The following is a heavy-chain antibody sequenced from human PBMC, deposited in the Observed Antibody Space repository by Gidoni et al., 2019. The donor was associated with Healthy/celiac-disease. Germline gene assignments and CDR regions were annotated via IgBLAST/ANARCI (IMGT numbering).Heavy chain of an antibody. D-gene: IGHD3-3*01. V-gene: IGHV4-34*01. Sequence: QVQLQQWGAGLLKPSETLSLTCAVYGGSFSGYYWSWIRQPPGKGLEWIGEINHSGSTNYNPSLKSRVTISVDTSKNQFSLKLSSVTAADTAVYYCARGTGPGLRFLEWLLLRWFDPWGQGTLVTVSS. J-gene: IGHJ5*02. CDR2: INHSGST. CDR3: ARGTGPGLRFLEWLLLRWFDP. CDR1: GGSFSGYY.